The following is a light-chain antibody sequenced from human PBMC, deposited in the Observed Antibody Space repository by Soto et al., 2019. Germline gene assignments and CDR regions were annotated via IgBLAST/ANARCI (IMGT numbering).Light chain of an antibody. CDR1: QGISNY. CDR2: AAS. J-gene: IGKJ4*01. CDR3: HNYTSCPT. V-gene: IGKV1-27*01. Sequence: DIPMTQSPSSLSASVGDRVTITCRASQGISNYLAWYQQKPGKVPKLMTYAASTLQSGVTSRFSGSGSGTDFTLTISSLQPEDVATYYCHNYTSCPTFGGGTKVESK.